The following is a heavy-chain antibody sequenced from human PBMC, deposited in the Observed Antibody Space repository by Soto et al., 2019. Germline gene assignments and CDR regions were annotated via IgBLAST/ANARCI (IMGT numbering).Heavy chain of an antibody. CDR2: IYYSGST. CDR3: ANGGCSGGSCYPWISWFDP. J-gene: IGHJ5*02. V-gene: IGHV4-59*08. CDR1: GGSISSYY. D-gene: IGHD2-15*01. Sequence: SETLSLTCTVSGGSISSYYWSWIRQPPGKGLEWIGYIYYSGSTKYNPSLKSRVTISVDTSKNQFSLKLSSVTAADTAVYYCANGGCSGGSCYPWISWFDPWGQGTLVTVSS.